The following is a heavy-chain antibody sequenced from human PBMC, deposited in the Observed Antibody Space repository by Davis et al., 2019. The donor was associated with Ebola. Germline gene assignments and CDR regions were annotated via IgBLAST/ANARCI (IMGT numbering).Heavy chain of an antibody. CDR3: ATAGIDGSGWYQYYFDY. CDR2: IIPIFGTA. CDR1: GGTFSSYA. D-gene: IGHD6-19*01. Sequence: SVKVSCKASGGTFSSYAISWVRQAPGQGLEWMGGIIPIFGTANYAQKFQGRVTMTEDTSTDTAYMELSSLRSEDTAVYYCATAGIDGSGWYQYYFDYWGQGTLVTVSS. V-gene: IGHV1-69*06. J-gene: IGHJ4*02.